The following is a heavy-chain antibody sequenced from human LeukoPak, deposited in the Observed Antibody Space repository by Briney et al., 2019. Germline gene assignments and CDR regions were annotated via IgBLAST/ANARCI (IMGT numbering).Heavy chain of an antibody. CDR1: GGSISSGSYY. J-gene: IGHJ6*03. V-gene: IGHV4-61*02. Sequence: PSETLSLTCTVSGGSISSGSYYWSWIRQPAGKGLEWIGRIYTSGRTNYNPSLKSRVTISVDTSKNQFSLKLSSVTAADTAVYYCAREDQGGYSYGYYWYYYYYMDVWGKGTTVTISS. D-gene: IGHD5-18*01. CDR3: AREDQGGYSYGYYWYYYYYMDV. CDR2: IYTSGRT.